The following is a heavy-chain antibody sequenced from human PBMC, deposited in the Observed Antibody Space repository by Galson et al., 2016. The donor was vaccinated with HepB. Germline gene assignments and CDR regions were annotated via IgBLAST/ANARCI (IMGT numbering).Heavy chain of an antibody. CDR3: ASWGYSSSRYSDY. CDR1: GGSISSGGYY. CDR2: IYNSGST. D-gene: IGHD6-13*01. V-gene: IGHV4-31*03. J-gene: IGHJ4*02. Sequence: TLSLTCTVSGGSISSGGYYWSWIRQHPGKGLEWIGYIYNSGSTYYNPSLRSRVTISADTSKNQFSLKLSSVTAADTAVYYCASWGYSSSRYSDYWGQGTLVTVSS.